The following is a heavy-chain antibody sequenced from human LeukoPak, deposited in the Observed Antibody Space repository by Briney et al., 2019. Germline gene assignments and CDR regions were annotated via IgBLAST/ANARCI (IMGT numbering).Heavy chain of an antibody. V-gene: IGHV4-39*01. D-gene: IGHD3/OR15-3a*01. CDR3: ARQTGSGLFILP. Sequence: SETLSLTCTVSGVSISSSNSYWGWIRQPPGKGLKWIGSIYYSGNTYYNASLKSQVSISIDTSKNQFSLRLTSVTAADTAVYYCARQTGSGLFILPGGQGTLVTVSS. CDR1: GVSISSSNSY. CDR2: IYYSGNT. J-gene: IGHJ4*02.